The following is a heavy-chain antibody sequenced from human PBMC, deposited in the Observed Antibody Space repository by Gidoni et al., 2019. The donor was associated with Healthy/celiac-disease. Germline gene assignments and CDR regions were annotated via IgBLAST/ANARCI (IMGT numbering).Heavy chain of an antibody. CDR1: GFNFSSYA. J-gene: IGHJ6*02. D-gene: IGHD2-2*01. CDR3: AKLGYCSSTSCPYYYYYGMDV. CDR2: ISGSGGST. Sequence: EVQLLESGGSLVQPGGSLRLACAASGFNFSSYAMSWVRKAPGKGLGWVSAISGSGGSTYYADSVKGRFTISRDNSKNTLYLQMNSLRAEDTAVYYCAKLGYCSSTSCPYYYYYGMDVWGQGTTVTVSS. V-gene: IGHV3-23*01.